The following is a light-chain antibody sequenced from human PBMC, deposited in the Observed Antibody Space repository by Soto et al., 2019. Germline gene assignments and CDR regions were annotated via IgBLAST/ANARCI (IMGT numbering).Light chain of an antibody. CDR2: DVT. V-gene: IGLV2-14*03. Sequence: QSALTQPPSVSGSPGQSITISCTGTSGDIGTYNFVSWYQQHPGKAPKLIISDVTNRPSGVSSRFSGSKSDNTASLTISGLQSEDEADYYCKSYTSSDTYVFGTGTKVTVL. CDR1: SGDIGTYNF. CDR3: KSYTSSDTYV. J-gene: IGLJ1*01.